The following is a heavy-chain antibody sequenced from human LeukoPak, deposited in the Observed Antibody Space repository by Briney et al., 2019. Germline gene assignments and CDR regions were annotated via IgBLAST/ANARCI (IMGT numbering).Heavy chain of an antibody. CDR3: ATDPQDWDDDRLDY. Sequence: GGSLRLSCAASAFSFSSYSMHWVRQAPGKGLEWVAVISYDGSNKYYADSVKGRFTISRDNSKNTLFLQMNSLRAEDTAVYYCATDPQDWDDDRLDYWGQGTLVTVSS. D-gene: IGHD1-1*01. CDR1: AFSFSSYS. CDR2: ISYDGSNK. J-gene: IGHJ4*02. V-gene: IGHV3-30*04.